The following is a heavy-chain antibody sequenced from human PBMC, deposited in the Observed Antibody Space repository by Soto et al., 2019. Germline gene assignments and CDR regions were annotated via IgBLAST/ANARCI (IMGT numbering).Heavy chain of an antibody. Sequence: GGSLRLSCAASGFTFSDYYMSWIRQAPGKGLEWVSYISHSGTYTNYADSVKGRFTISRDNAKNSLYLQMNSLRAEDTAVFYCARVPISRGSGWYDSDFWGQGTVVTVSS. CDR2: ISHSGTYT. V-gene: IGHV3-11*06. CDR1: GFTFSDYY. J-gene: IGHJ4*02. D-gene: IGHD6-19*01. CDR3: ARVPISRGSGWYDSDF.